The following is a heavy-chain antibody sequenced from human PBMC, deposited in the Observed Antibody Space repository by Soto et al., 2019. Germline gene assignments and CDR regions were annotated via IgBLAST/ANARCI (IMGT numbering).Heavy chain of an antibody. V-gene: IGHV1-69*13. CDR3: ARRYSSSVDAFDI. CDR1: GGTFSSYA. D-gene: IGHD6-6*01. CDR2: IIPIFGTA. Sequence: SVKVSCKASGGTFSSYAISWVRQAPGQGLEWMGGIIPIFGTANYAQKFQGRVTITADESTSTAYMELSSLRSEDTAVYYCARRYSSSVDAFDIWGQGTMVTVSS. J-gene: IGHJ3*02.